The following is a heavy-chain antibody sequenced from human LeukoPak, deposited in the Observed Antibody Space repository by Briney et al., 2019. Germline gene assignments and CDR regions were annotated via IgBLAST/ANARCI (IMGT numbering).Heavy chain of an antibody. CDR3: ARSDCSSTICYQDY. V-gene: IGHV1-18*03. D-gene: IGHD2-2*01. J-gene: IGHJ4*02. CDR2: ISGYNGNT. CDR1: GYTFTSYG. Sequence: ASVMVSCKASGYTFTSYGINWVRQAPGQGLEWMGWISGYNGNTNYAQKFQGRVTMTTDTSTSTAYMELRSLRSDDMAVYYCARSDCSSTICYQDYWGQGTLVTVSS.